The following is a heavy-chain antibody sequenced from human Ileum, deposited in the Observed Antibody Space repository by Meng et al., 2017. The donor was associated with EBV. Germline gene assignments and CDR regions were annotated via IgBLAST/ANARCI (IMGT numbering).Heavy chain of an antibody. D-gene: IGHD3-22*01. J-gene: IGHJ5*02. CDR1: GGFFSGYY. CDR3: AREARSSGYHPGIGP. V-gene: IGHV4-34*01. CDR2: INHSGST. Sequence: QARLHQWGAVLLKPSETLSLTCAVYGGFFSGYYWSWIRQSPGKGLEWIGEINHSGSTNYNPSLKSRVTISVDTSKNQFSLKLTSVTAADTAVYYCAREARSSGYHPGIGPWGQGTLVTVSS.